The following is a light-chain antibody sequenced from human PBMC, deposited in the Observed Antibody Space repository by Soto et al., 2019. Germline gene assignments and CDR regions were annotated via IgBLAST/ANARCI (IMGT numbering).Light chain of an antibody. V-gene: IGKV2D-29*01. J-gene: IGKJ4*01. CDR3: MQTIQPLLT. CDR1: QSLLHTDGKTY. Sequence: DVVMTQTPLSLSVTPGQPASISCKSSQSLLHTDGKTYLYWYLQKPGHPPQLLIYEVFNRFSGVPDRCSGSGSVTDFTLKISRFEAEDVVTYDCMQTIQPLLTFGGGTKVEI. CDR2: EVF.